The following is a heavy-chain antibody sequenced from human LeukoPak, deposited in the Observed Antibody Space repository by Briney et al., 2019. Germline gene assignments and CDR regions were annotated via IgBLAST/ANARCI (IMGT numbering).Heavy chain of an antibody. V-gene: IGHV3-74*01. J-gene: IGHJ4*02. Sequence: PGGSLRLSCAASGFTFSSYWMHWVRQAPGKGLVWVSRISSDGSSTDYADSVKGRFTISRDNAKNTLDLQMNSLRAEDTAVYYCASRIPYDSSSYWGQGTLVTVSS. CDR3: ASRIPYDSSSY. CDR1: GFTFSSYW. CDR2: ISSDGSST. D-gene: IGHD3-22*01.